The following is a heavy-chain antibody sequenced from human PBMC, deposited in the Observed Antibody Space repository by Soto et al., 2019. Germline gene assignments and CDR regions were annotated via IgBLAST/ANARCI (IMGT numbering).Heavy chain of an antibody. V-gene: IGHV1-3*01. CDR3: ARAVAVPADFDY. D-gene: IGHD6-19*01. Sequence: ASVKVSCKASGYTFTGYAMHWVRQAPGQRLEWMGWINAGNGNTKYSQKFQGRVTITRDTSASTAYMELSSLRSEDTAVFYCARAVAVPADFDYWGQGTLVTVS. CDR2: INAGNGNT. CDR1: GYTFTGYA. J-gene: IGHJ4*02.